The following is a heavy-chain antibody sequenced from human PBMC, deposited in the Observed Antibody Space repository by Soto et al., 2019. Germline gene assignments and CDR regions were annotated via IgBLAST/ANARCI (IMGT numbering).Heavy chain of an antibody. J-gene: IGHJ6*03. D-gene: IGHD4-17*01. CDR3: ARSGDNYYHYYYMDV. CDR1: GGSISSYY. V-gene: IGHV4-59*01. Sequence: PSETLSLTCTVSGGSISSYYWSWIRQPPGKGLEWIGYIYYSGSTNYNPSLKSRVTISVDTSKNQFSLKLGSVTAADTAVYYCARSGDNYYHYYYMDVWGKGTTVTVS. CDR2: IYYSGST.